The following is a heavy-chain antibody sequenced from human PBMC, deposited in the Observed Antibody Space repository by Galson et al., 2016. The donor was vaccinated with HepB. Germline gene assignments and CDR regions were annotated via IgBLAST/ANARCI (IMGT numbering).Heavy chain of an antibody. V-gene: IGHV3-30*18. Sequence: SLRLSCAASGFSFSMYGMHWVRQAPGKGLEWVAVISYDGNEKYYGDSVKGRLTISRDNSKNRLYLQMNSLTPKDTAVYYCAKGIHWNDGRAFDIWGQGTMVTVSS. D-gene: IGHD1-1*01. CDR2: ISYDGNEK. CDR3: AKGIHWNDGRAFDI. J-gene: IGHJ3*02. CDR1: GFSFSMYG.